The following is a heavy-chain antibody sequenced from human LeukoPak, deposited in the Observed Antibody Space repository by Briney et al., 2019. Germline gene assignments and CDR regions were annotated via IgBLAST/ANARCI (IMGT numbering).Heavy chain of an antibody. CDR1: GGTFSSYT. D-gene: IGHD6-13*01. J-gene: IGHJ6*02. CDR3: ARLLGDSSPRPMDV. Sequence: ASVTVSCKASGGTFSSYTISWVRQAPGQGLEWMGRIIPILGIANYAQKFQGRVTITADKSTSTAYMELSSLRSEDTAVYYCARLLGDSSPRPMDVWGQGTTVTVSS. CDR2: IIPILGIA. V-gene: IGHV1-69*02.